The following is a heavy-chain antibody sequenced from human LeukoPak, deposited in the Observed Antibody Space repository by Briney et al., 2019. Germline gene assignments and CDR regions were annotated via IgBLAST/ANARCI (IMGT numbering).Heavy chain of an antibody. D-gene: IGHD1-26*01. CDR3: GTHVGDSGNHGSVVATYY. J-gene: IGHJ4*02. Sequence: GESLKISCKGSGYRFSDYWIGWVRQMPGKGLEWMGIIYPGDSDIRYSPSFQGQVTISADKSISIAYLQWSSLKASDTAMYYCGTHVGDSGNHGSVVATYYWGQETLVTVSS. CDR2: IYPGDSDI. V-gene: IGHV5-51*01. CDR1: GYRFSDYW.